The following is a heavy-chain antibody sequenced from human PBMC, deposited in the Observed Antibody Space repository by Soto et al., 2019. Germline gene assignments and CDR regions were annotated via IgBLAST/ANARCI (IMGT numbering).Heavy chain of an antibody. CDR3: ARERSSYFYSRMDS. V-gene: IGHV1-46*01. CDR2: VNPSGGHT. D-gene: IGHD3-22*01. J-gene: IGHJ4*02. Sequence: QVRLVQSGAEVKKPGDSVSVSCKAPEYTFANHFIHWVRQAPGQGLEWLGIVNPSGGHTRYTQKLQGRVNLTREPTTSTVYMVLSRLTSADMAVYYCARERSSYFYSRMDSWGQGTLVTVSS. CDR1: EYTFANHF.